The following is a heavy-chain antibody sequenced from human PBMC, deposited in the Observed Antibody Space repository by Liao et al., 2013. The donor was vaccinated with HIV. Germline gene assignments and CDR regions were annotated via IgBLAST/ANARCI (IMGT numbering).Heavy chain of an antibody. CDR3: ARDRGYCSGGSCYSWFDP. Sequence: QVQLQESGPGLVKPSETLSLTCTVSGGSISSYYWNWIRQPAGKGLEWIGRIYTNGSTNYNPSLKSRVTISVDTSKNQFSLKLSSVTAADTAVYYCARDRGYCSGGSCYSWFDPWGQGTLVTVSS. CDR2: IYTNGST. CDR1: GGSISSYY. V-gene: IGHV4-4*07. J-gene: IGHJ5*02. D-gene: IGHD2-15*01.